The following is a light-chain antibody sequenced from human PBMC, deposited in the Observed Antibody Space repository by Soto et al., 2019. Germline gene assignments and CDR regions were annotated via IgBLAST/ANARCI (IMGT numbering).Light chain of an antibody. J-gene: IGLJ3*02. CDR1: SSNLGAGYD. CDR3: QSYDSGLSGHWV. V-gene: IGLV1-40*01. Sequence: QSVLTQPPSMSGAPGQRVTMSCTGSSSNLGAGYDVHWYQRLPGAAPKLLIYDNTHRPSGVPNRFSGSKSGTSASLAITGLQAEDEADYYCQSYDSGLSGHWVFGGGIKLTVL. CDR2: DNT.